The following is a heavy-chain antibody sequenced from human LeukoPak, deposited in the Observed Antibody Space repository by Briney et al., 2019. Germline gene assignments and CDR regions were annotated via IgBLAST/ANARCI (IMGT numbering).Heavy chain of an antibody. J-gene: IGHJ6*02. CDR1: GLTLSSYW. CDR3: ARASYDSTGSLFYAMDV. CDR2: INSDGSST. D-gene: IGHD3-22*01. V-gene: IGHV3-74*01. Sequence: GGSLRLSCAASGLTLSSYWMYWVRQAPGKGLVWVSRINSDGSSTSYADSVKGRFTISRDNAKNTLYLQMDSLRDEDTAVYYCARASYDSTGSLFYAMDVWGQGTTITVSS.